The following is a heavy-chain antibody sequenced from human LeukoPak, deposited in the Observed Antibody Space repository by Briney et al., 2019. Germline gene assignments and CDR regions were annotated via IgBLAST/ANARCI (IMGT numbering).Heavy chain of an antibody. CDR3: ATGLINAFEI. D-gene: IGHD3-16*01. CDR2: INGDGSST. CDR1: GITFNSYW. V-gene: IGHV3-74*01. Sequence: GGSLGLSCAASGITFNSYWMQWVSQAPGKGLVWVSRINGDGSSTVYGDSVKGRFTISRDNAKNTLYVQMNSLRDEDSAVYYCATGLINAFEIWGQGTMVTVSS. J-gene: IGHJ3*02.